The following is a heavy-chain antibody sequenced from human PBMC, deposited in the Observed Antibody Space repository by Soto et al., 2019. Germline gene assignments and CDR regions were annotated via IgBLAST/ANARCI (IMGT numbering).Heavy chain of an antibody. J-gene: IGHJ4*02. V-gene: IGHV3-7*05. CDR2: INQAGNKK. CDR3: ARDRGSGRY. Sequence: GGSLRLSCVTSGLTFSNYWLSWVRQAPGKGLEWVANINQAGNKKYYVDSVKGRFTISRDNAKNSLYLQMNSLKAEDTAVYYCARDRGSGRYWGQGTLVTVSS. D-gene: IGHD2-8*02. CDR1: GLTFSNYW.